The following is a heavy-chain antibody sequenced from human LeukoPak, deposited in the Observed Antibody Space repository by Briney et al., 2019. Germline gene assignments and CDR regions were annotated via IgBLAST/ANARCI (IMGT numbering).Heavy chain of an antibody. D-gene: IGHD3-16*01. CDR1: GFPFSSQA. V-gene: IGHV3-23*01. CDR3: AKAQEDYDYVWGSYVPKPYYFDY. Sequence: GVSLTLLCTASGFPFSSQAMLWVRHSPGRGREGVSAFSGSGGSTYYANPVKGQFTSARDKSKNTLYLQMNSLRAEDTDVYYCAKAQEDYDYVWGSYVPKPYYFDYWGQGTLVTVSS. J-gene: IGHJ4*02. CDR2: FSGSGGST.